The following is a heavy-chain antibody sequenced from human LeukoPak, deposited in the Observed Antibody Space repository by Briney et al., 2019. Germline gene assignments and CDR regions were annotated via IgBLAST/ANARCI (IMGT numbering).Heavy chain of an antibody. Sequence: SQTLSLTCTVSGGSISSGSYYWSWIRQPAGKGLEWIGRIYTSGSTNYNPSLKSRVTISVDTSKNQFSLKLSSVTAADTAVYYCARDVRGDWGYYFDYWGQGTLVTVSS. CDR2: IYTSGST. J-gene: IGHJ4*02. V-gene: IGHV4-61*02. D-gene: IGHD7-27*01. CDR1: GGSISSGSYY. CDR3: ARDVRGDWGYYFDY.